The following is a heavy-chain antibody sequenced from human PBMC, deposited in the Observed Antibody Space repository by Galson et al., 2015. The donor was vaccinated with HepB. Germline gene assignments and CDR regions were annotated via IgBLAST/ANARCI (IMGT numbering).Heavy chain of an antibody. CDR3: AKAWGSSAEEDYFDY. CDR2: ISYDGSNK. Sequence: SLRLSCAASGFTFSSYGMHWVRQAPGKGLGWVAVISYDGSNKYHADSVKGRFTISRDNSKNTLYLQMNSLRAEDTAVYYCAKAWGSSAEEDYFDYWGQGTLVTVSS. D-gene: IGHD3-16*01. V-gene: IGHV3-30*18. CDR1: GFTFSSYG. J-gene: IGHJ4*02.